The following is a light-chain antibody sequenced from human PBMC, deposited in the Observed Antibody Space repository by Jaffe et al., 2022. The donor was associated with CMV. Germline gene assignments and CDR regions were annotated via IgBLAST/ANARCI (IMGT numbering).Light chain of an antibody. Sequence: QSVLTQPPSASGTPGQRVTISCSGSNSNIGINNVHWYQQLPGTAPKLLIYSNSQRPSGAPDRFSGSKSGTSASLAISGLRSEDEADYYCATWDDSLNGRVFGGGTKLTVL. CDR2: SNS. CDR3: ATWDDSLNGRV. CDR1: NSNIGINN. V-gene: IGLV1-47*01. J-gene: IGLJ3*02.